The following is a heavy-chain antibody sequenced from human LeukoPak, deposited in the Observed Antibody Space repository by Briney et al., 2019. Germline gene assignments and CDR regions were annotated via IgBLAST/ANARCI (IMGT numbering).Heavy chain of an antibody. Sequence: SETLSLTCTVSGYSINSGFYWGWIRQPPGKGLEWIGSIYHSGSTHYKSSLKSRVTISVDASKNQFSLKLSSVTAADTAMYYCAFSRDFPLTAYPDYWGQGTLVTVSS. D-gene: IGHD3-9*01. CDR2: IYHSGST. J-gene: IGHJ4*02. V-gene: IGHV4-38-2*02. CDR1: GYSINSGFY. CDR3: AFSRDFPLTAYPDY.